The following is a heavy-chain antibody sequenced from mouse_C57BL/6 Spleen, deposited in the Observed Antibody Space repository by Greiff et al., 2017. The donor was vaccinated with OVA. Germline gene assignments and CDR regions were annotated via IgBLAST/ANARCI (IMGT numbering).Heavy chain of an antibody. CDR2: INPYNGGT. V-gene: IGHV1-19*01. D-gene: IGHD1-1*01. J-gene: IGHJ4*01. CDR3: ARWTTVVDAMDY. Sequence: EVQLQQSGPVLVKPGASVKMSCKASGYTFTDYYMNWVKQSHGKSLEWIGVINPYNGGTSYNQKFKGKATLTVDKSSSTAYMELNSLTSEDSAVYYCARWTTVVDAMDYWGQGTSVTVSS. CDR1: GYTFTDYY.